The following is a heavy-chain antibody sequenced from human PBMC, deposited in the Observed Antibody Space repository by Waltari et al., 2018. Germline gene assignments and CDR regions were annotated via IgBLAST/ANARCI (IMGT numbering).Heavy chain of an antibody. J-gene: IGHJ5*02. Sequence: EVQLVQSGAEVKKPGESLKISCKGSGYSFTSYWIGWVRQMHGKGLEWIGIIYPVAFDTRDSPSFQGQVTIAADKSISTAYLQCSGLRASDTAMYYCAGRPQNWFDPWGQGTLVTVSS. CDR1: GYSFTSYW. V-gene: IGHV5-51*01. CDR2: IYPVAFDT. CDR3: AGRPQNWFDP.